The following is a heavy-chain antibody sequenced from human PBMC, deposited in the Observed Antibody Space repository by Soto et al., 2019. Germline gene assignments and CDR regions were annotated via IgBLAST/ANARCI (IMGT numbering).Heavy chain of an antibody. D-gene: IGHD5-12*01. CDR1: GGTFSSYA. Sequence: SVKVPCKASGGTFSSYAISWVRQAPGQGLEWMGGIIPIFGTANYAQKFQGRVTITADESTSTAYMELSSLRSEDTAVYYCATPTIRVPHYYYYYGMDVWGQGTTVTVSS. V-gene: IGHV1-69*13. J-gene: IGHJ6*02. CDR2: IIPIFGTA. CDR3: ATPTIRVPHYYYYYGMDV.